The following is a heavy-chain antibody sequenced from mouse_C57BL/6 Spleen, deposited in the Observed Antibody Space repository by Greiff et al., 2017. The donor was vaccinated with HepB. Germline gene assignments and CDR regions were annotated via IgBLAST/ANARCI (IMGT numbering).Heavy chain of an antibody. J-gene: IGHJ1*03. CDR3: ASSPARYFDV. CDR1: GYSITSGYY. CDR2: ISYDGSN. V-gene: IGHV3-6*01. Sequence: EVKLVESGPGLVKPSQSLSLTCSVTGYSITSGYYWNWIRQFPGNKLEWMGYISYDGSNNYNPSLKNRISITRDTSKNQFFLKLNSVTTEDTATYYCASSPARYFDVWGTGTTVTVSS.